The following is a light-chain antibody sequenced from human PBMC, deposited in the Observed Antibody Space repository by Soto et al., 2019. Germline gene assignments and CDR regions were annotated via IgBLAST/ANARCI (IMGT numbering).Light chain of an antibody. J-gene: IGKJ2*01. CDR2: GAS. Sequence: EIVLTQSPGTLSLSPGERATLSCRASQSVSSSYLAWYQQKPGQAPRLLIYGASSRATDIPDRFSGSGSGTDFTLTISRLEPEDFAVYYCQQYGNSPQTFGQGTKLEI. CDR3: QQYGNSPQT. V-gene: IGKV3-20*01. CDR1: QSVSSSY.